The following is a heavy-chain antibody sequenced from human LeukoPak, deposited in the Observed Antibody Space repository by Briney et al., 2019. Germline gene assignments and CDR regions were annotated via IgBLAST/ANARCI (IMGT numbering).Heavy chain of an antibody. J-gene: IGHJ5*02. V-gene: IGHV1-69*05. D-gene: IGHD6-19*01. Sequence: SVKVSCKASGGTFSSYAISWVRQAPGQGPEWMGRIIPIFGTANYAQKFQGRVTITTDESTSTAYMELSSLRSEDTAVYYCARVTGYSSGWYWFDPWGRGTRDSVS. CDR1: GGTFSSYA. CDR2: IIPIFGTA. CDR3: ARVTGYSSGWYWFDP.